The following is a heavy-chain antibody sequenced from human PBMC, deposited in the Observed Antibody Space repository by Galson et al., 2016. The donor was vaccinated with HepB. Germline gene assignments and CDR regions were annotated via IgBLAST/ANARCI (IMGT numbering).Heavy chain of an antibody. J-gene: IGHJ4*02. CDR1: GASITNNNW. V-gene: IGHV4-4*02. Sequence: ETLSLTCTVSGASITNNNWWSWVRQSPGQGLEWIGEIYRSGSTNYKPSLKSRVTMSVDKSKNQFSLKVTSVTAADTAMYHCARGQEDQDGYDYWGQGTLVTVSS. CDR3: ARGQEDQDGYDY. CDR2: IYRSGST. D-gene: IGHD2-15*01.